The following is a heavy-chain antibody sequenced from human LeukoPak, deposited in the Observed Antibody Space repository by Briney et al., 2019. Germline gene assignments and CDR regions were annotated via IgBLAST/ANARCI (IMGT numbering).Heavy chain of an antibody. J-gene: IGHJ4*02. Sequence: GESLKISCKGSGYHFPTYCIGWVRQMPGKGLEWMGIIYPNDSDTRYSPSFQGHVSISANNYTSTAYLQWTRLKSSDSGIYYCARRHWNTGGIDYWGQGTLVTVSS. CDR2: IYPNDSDT. D-gene: IGHD1-1*01. CDR3: ARRHWNTGGIDY. V-gene: IGHV5-51*01. CDR1: GYHFPTYC.